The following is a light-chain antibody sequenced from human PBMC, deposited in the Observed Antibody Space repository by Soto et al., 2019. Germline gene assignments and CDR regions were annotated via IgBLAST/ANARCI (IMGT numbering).Light chain of an antibody. V-gene: IGKV4-1*01. Sequence: DIVMTQSPDSLAVSLGERATINCKSSQSVLYSSNNKNYLAWYQQKPGQPPKLLIYWASTRESGVPDRFSGSGSGTDFTLTISSLQAEDVAVYYCQQYYSTPPLTFGGGTKGEIK. CDR2: WAS. CDR3: QQYYSTPPLT. J-gene: IGKJ4*01. CDR1: QSVLYSSNNKNY.